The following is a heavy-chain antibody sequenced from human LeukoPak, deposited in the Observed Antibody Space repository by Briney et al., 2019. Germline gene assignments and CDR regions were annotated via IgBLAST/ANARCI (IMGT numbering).Heavy chain of an antibody. V-gene: IGHV1-69*13. D-gene: IGHD6-13*01. CDR2: VIPISSTT. CDR3: ARGPRAAADDY. CDR1: GGTFSSYG. Sequence: ASVKVSCKASGGTFSSYGISWVRQAPGQGLEWMGGVIPISSTTNYAQNFQGRVTITADESTSTAYMELSSLTSEDTAVYYCARGPRAAADDYWGQGTLVTVSS. J-gene: IGHJ4*02.